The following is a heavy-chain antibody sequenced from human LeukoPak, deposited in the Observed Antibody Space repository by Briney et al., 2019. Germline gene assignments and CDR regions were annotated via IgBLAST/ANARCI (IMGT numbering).Heavy chain of an antibody. J-gene: IGHJ4*02. CDR3: AKDHYDSSGYHFDY. D-gene: IGHD3-22*01. CDR1: GFIFSNYG. Sequence: PGGSLRLSCAASGFIFSNYGMNWVRQAPGKGLEWVSGIGGSGGSTYYADSVKGRFTISRDNSKNTLYLQMNSLRAEDTAVYYCAKDHYDSSGYHFDYWGQGTLVTVSS. V-gene: IGHV3-23*01. CDR2: IGGSGGST.